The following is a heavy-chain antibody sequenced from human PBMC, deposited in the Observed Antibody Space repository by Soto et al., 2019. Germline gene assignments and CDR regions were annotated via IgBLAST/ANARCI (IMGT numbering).Heavy chain of an antibody. J-gene: IGHJ4*02. CDR3: TKNSAYALDY. V-gene: IGHV4-4*02. Sequence: QVQLQESDPGLVKPSGTLSLSCAVSGGSVSNNNWWSWVRQSPGHGLEWIGEIHHSGGTSYNPSLESGAHVSVDKSKNDLSLRLNYVTAADTAVYYCTKNSAYALDYWGLGILVTVSS. CDR1: GGSVSNNNW. CDR2: IHHSGGT. D-gene: IGHD5-12*01.